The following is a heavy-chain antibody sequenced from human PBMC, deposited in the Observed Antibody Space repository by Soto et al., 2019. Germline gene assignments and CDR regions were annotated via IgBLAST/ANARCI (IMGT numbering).Heavy chain of an antibody. CDR1: GYTFTSYA. CDR2: INAGNGNT. D-gene: IGHD6-19*01. V-gene: IGHV1-3*01. J-gene: IGHJ4*02. CDR3: AREKTIWAGMVIDY. Sequence: QVQLVQSGAEVKKPGASVKVSCKASGYTFTSYAMHWVRQAPGQRLEWMGWINAGNGNTKYSQKFQGRVTITRDTSASTAYRELSSLRSEDTAVYCCAREKTIWAGMVIDYWGQGTLVTVSS.